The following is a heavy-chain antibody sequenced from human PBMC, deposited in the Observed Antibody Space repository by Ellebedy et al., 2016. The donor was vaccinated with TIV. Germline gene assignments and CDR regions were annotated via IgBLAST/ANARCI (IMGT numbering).Heavy chain of an antibody. CDR3: ARDPGSGWRPIDY. CDR2: IKQDGSEK. V-gene: IGHV3-7*03. Sequence: GESLKISCAASGFIFSSRWMSWVRQAPGKGLEWVANIKQDGSEKYYVDSVKGRFTISRDNAKNSLYLQMNGLRAEDTAVYYCARDPGSGWRPIDYWGQGTLVTVSS. J-gene: IGHJ4*02. D-gene: IGHD6-19*01. CDR1: GFIFSSRW.